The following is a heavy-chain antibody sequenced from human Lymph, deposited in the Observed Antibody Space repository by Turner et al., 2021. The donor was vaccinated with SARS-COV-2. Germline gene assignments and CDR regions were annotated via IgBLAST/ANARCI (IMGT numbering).Heavy chain of an antibody. Sequence: ASGFTLSYNYMTWVRQAPGKGLEWVSVIYSGGSTYYADSVKGRFTISRDSSKNTLYLQMNSLRAEDTAVYYCARDLMEVGGMDVWGQGTTVTVSS. D-gene: IGHD3-3*01. CDR1: GFTLSYNY. CDR2: IYSGGST. V-gene: IGHV3-53*01. CDR3: ARDLMEVGGMDV. J-gene: IGHJ6*02.